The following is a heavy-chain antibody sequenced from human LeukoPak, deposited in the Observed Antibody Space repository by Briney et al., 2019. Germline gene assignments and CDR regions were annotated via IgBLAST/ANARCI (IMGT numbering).Heavy chain of an antibody. CDR3: ARGIVVVPAAIYWFDP. V-gene: IGHV2-70*11. J-gene: IGHJ5*02. D-gene: IGHD2-2*01. Sequence: ESGPTLVNPTQTLTLTCTFSGFSLSTSGMCVSWIRQPPGKALEWLARIDWDDDKYYSTPLKTRLTISKDTSKNQVVLTMTNMDPVDTATYYCARGIVVVPAAIYWFDPWGQGTLVTVSS. CDR1: GFSLSTSGMC. CDR2: IDWDDDK.